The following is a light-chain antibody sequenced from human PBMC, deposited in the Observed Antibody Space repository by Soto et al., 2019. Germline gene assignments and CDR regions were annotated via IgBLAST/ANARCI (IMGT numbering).Light chain of an antibody. CDR2: GNS. J-gene: IGLJ1*01. CDR3: QSFDSSRFYV. Sequence: QAVVTQPPSVSGAPGQRVTISCTGSSSNIGTGYDVQWYQQLPGTAPKLLIYGNSNRPSGVPDRFSGSKSGTSDSLAITGLQAEDEADYYCQSFDSSRFYVFGTGTKLTVL. CDR1: SSNIGTGYD. V-gene: IGLV1-40*01.